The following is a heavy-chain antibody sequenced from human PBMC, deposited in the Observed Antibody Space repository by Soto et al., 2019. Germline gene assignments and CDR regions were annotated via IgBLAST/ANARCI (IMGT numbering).Heavy chain of an antibody. CDR2: ISYDGGDK. CDR1: GFTFSNFA. CDR3: AKDSGIGSADYYFDY. J-gene: IGHJ4*02. Sequence: QVQLVESGGGVVQPGRSLRLSCAASGFTFSNFAMHWVRQAPGKGLEWVAVISYDGGDKYSADSVKGRFTISRDNSKNTLYLHMNSLRAEDTAVYYCAKDSGIGSADYYFDYWGRGTLVTVSS. D-gene: IGHD3-10*01. V-gene: IGHV3-30*18.